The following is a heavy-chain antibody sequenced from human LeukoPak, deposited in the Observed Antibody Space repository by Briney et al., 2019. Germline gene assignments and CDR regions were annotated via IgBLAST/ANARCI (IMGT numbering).Heavy chain of an antibody. CDR2: ISSSSSYI. CDR1: GFTFSSYS. D-gene: IGHD3-22*01. Sequence: PGGSLRLSCAASGFTFSSYSMNWVRQAPGKGLEWVSSISSSSSYIYYADSVKGRFTISRDNAKNSLYLQMNSLRAEDTAVYYCARVVVVITTKGGFDYWGQGTLVTVSS. V-gene: IGHV3-21*01. CDR3: ARVVVVITTKGGFDY. J-gene: IGHJ4*02.